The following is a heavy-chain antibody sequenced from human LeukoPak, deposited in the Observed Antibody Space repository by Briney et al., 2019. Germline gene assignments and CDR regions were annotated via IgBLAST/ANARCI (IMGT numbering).Heavy chain of an antibody. D-gene: IGHD5-12*01. J-gene: IGHJ4*02. CDR3: ARDSFYTGYDRGFGY. CDR1: GGSFSGYY. V-gene: IGHV4-34*01. CDR2: IDHSGST. Sequence: SETLSLTCAVYGGSFSGYYWSWIRQPPGKGLEWIGEIDHSGSTNYNPSLKSRVTISVDTSKNQFSLKLSSVTAADTAVYYCARDSFYTGYDRGFGYWGQGTLVTVSS.